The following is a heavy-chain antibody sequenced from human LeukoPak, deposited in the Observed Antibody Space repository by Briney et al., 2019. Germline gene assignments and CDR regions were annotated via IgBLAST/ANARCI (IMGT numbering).Heavy chain of an antibody. V-gene: IGHV3-48*01. CDR2: ISSGSTTI. CDR1: GFTFSLYS. J-gene: IGHJ4*02. Sequence: PGGSLRLSCAASGFTFSLYSMNWVRQAPGKGPEWVANISSGSTTIYYADSVRGRFTISRDNARNSLYLQINSLRVEDTAIYYCARSYREVSGHTRGTVDCWGQGTLVTVSS. CDR3: ARSYREVSGHTRGTVDC. D-gene: IGHD1-14*01.